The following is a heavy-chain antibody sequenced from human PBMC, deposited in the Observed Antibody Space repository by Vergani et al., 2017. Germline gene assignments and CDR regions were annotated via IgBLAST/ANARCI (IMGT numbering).Heavy chain of an antibody. CDR2: NHTSGNT. Sequence: QVQLQESGPGLVRPSQTLSLICTVSGGSMSSGSSYWSWIRQSAGKGLEWIGRNHTSGNTNYHPSLKSRVTMSEDTSKNQFSLNLTSVTAADTAVYYCARGSXLGGICSRPLFDYWGRGTLVTVSS. D-gene: IGHD2-15*01. V-gene: IGHV4-61*02. J-gene: IGHJ4*02. CDR1: GGSMSSGSSY. CDR3: ARGSXLGGICSRPLFDY.